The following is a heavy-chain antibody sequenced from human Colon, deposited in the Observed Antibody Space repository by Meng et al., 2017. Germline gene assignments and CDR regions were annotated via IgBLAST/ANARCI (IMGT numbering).Heavy chain of an antibody. J-gene: IGHJ5*02. V-gene: IGHV3-73*01. CDR1: DFTFTDSA. D-gene: IGHD5-24*01. CDR3: TGRDGQNGLDP. CDR2: IRNKRDSYAT. Sequence: GGSLRLSCEGSDFTFTDSAIQCVRQAPGKVLEWLGRIRNKRDSYATGYAASVRARFDISRDDSKKTAYLQMYDLEPDDTAIYYCTGRDGQNGLDPWGQGTQVTVSS.